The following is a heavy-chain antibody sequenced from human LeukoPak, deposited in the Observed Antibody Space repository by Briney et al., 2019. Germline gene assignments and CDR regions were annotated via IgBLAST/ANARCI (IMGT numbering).Heavy chain of an antibody. D-gene: IGHD2-21*01. CDR2: IHYDGKI. CDR3: ASGDGYLQPY. V-gene: IGHV3-53*01. Sequence: PGGSLRLSCAASGFTVSGKFMRWVREARGKGVEWVSIIHYDGKIRYAGSVGGRFTIYRDDSENTLFLQMNSLGVDDTAVYFCASGDGYLQPYWGQGTLVTVSS. CDR1: GFTVSGKF. J-gene: IGHJ4*02.